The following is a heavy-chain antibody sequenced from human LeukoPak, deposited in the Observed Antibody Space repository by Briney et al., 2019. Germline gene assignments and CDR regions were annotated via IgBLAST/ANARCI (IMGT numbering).Heavy chain of an antibody. CDR2: ISGSGGST. J-gene: IGHJ4*02. CDR1: GFTFSRYS. D-gene: IGHD1-26*01. Sequence: SGGSLRLSCAASGFTFSRYSMNWVRQAPGKGLEWVSAISGSGGSTYYADSVKGRFTISRDNSKNTLYLQMNSLRAEDTAVYYCARGRGEWELGYWGQGTLVTVSS. V-gene: IGHV3-23*01. CDR3: ARGRGEWELGY.